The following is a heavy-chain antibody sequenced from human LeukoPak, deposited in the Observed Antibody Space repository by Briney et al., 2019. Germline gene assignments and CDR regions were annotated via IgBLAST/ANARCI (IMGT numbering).Heavy chain of an antibody. V-gene: IGHV3-48*02. CDR1: GLTFTVWS. D-gene: IGHD5-12*01. Sequence: GGSLRLSCTAPGLTFTVWSINYVRQAPGKGLEWVSYISSSSSTVYYADSVKGRFTISRDNAKNSLYLQMNSLRDEDTAVYYWAREVQRLRFVFDHWGQGIPVTVSS. CDR3: AREVQRLRFVFDH. CDR2: ISSSSSTV. J-gene: IGHJ4*02.